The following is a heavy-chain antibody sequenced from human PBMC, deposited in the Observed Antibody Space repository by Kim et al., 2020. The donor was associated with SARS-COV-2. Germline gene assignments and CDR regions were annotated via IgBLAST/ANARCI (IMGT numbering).Heavy chain of an antibody. V-gene: IGHV3-30-3*01. J-gene: IGHJ4*02. Sequence: GGSLRLSCAASGFTFSSYAMHWVRQAPGKGLEWVAVISYDGSNKYYADSVKGRFTISRDNSKNTLYLQMNSLRAEDTAVYYCARALLWFGEHIEYWGQGTLVTVSS. D-gene: IGHD3-10*01. CDR3: ARALLWFGEHIEY. CDR2: ISYDGSNK. CDR1: GFTFSSYA.